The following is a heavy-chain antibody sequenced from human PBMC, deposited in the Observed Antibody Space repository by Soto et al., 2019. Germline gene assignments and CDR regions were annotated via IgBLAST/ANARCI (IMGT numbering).Heavy chain of an antibody. Sequence: SETLSLTCAVYGGSFSGYYWSWIRQPPGKGLEWIGEINHSGSTNYNPSLKSRVTISVDTSKNQFSLKLSSVTAADTAVYYCASTDYIWGSYRHNWFDPWGQGTLVTVSS. CDR2: INHSGST. CDR3: ASTDYIWGSYRHNWFDP. J-gene: IGHJ5*02. V-gene: IGHV4-34*01. D-gene: IGHD3-16*02. CDR1: GGSFSGYY.